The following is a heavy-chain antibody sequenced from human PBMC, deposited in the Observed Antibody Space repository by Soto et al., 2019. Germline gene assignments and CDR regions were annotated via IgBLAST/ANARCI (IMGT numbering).Heavy chain of an antibody. CDR1: GGSISSSSYY. J-gene: IGHJ4*02. CDR3: ARQDRITMIVVVMSY. V-gene: IGHV4-39*01. D-gene: IGHD3-22*01. Sequence: PSETLSLTCTVSGGSISSSSYYWGGIRQPPGKGLEWIGSIYYSGSTYYNPSLKSRVTISVDTSKNQFSLKLSSVTAADTAVYYCARQDRITMIVVVMSYWGQGTLVTVSS. CDR2: IYYSGST.